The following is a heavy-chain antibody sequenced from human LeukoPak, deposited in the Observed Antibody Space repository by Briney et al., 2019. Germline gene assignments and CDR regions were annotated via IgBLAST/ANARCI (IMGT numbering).Heavy chain of an antibody. CDR3: ARAQRNYDY. CDR1: GVTFSSYW. D-gene: IGHD1-7*01. Sequence: PGGSLRLSCAASGVTFSSYWMHWVRQAPGKGLVWVSRSNTDVSSTSYADSVKGRVTISRDNAKNTLYLQMNSLRAEDTAVYYCARAQRNYDYWGQGTLVTVYS. V-gene: IGHV3-74*01. J-gene: IGHJ4*02. CDR2: SNTDVSST.